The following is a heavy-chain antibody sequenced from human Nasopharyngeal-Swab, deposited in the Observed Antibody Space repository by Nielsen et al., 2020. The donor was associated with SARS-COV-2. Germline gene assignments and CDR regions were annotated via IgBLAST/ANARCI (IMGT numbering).Heavy chain of an antibody. CDR3: ARDRAAALRDYYYNMDV. V-gene: IGHV4-61*08. J-gene: IGHJ6*02. Sequence: GSLRLSCTVSGASVSSAGYYWSWIRQSPGRGLEWIGYVYYSGNTNYNPSLKSRLTMSVDTSKNQFSLNLSSVTAADTAVYYCARDRAAALRDYYYNMDVWGQGTTVTVSS. CDR2: VYYSGNT. D-gene: IGHD2-2*01. CDR1: GASVSSAGYY.